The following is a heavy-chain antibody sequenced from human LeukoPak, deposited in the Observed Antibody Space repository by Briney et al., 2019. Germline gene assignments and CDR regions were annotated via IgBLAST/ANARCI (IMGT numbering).Heavy chain of an antibody. CDR2: INPNSGGT. CDR3: AGATLLNWFDP. J-gene: IGHJ5*02. V-gene: IGHV1-2*06. CDR1: GYTFTSYG. D-gene: IGHD2-21*01. Sequence: ASVKVSCKASGYTFTSYGISWVRQAPGQGLEWMGRINPNSGGTNYAQKFQGRVTMTRDTSISTAYMELSRLRSDDTAVYYCAGATLLNWFDPWGQGTLVTVSS.